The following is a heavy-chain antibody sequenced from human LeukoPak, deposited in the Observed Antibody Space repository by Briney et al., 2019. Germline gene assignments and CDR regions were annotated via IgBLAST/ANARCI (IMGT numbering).Heavy chain of an antibody. D-gene: IGHD5-24*01. CDR2: IKQDGSEK. Sequence: GGSLRLSCAASGFTFSSYWMTWVRQAPGEGLEWVANIKQDGSEKYYVDSVKGRFTISRDNAKNSLYLQMNSLRAEDTAVYYCAGGRDAYRYWGQGTLVTVSS. CDR1: GFTFSSYW. V-gene: IGHV3-7*01. J-gene: IGHJ4*02. CDR3: AGGRDAYRY.